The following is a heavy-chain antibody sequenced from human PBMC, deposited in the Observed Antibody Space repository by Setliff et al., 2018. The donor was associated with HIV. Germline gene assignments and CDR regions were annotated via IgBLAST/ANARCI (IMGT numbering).Heavy chain of an antibody. V-gene: IGHV4-4*07. Sequence: SETLSLTCTVSADSLDGYYWAWIRQPAGKGLEWIGRIQISGSTDSNPSLMSRVTMSLDASKNQFSLRLISVTPADTGVYYCARVNGIKLSVHYYFMDVWGKGTTVTVSS. CDR3: ARVNGIKLSVHYYFMDV. D-gene: IGHD2-21*01. CDR2: IQISGST. J-gene: IGHJ6*03. CDR1: ADSLDGYY.